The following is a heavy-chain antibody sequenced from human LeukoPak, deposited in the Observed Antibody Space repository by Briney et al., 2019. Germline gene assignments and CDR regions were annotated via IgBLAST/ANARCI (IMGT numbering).Heavy chain of an antibody. CDR3: ARDFTTYYYGSGSSDV. CDR1: GYTFTSYG. CDR2: ISAYNGNT. D-gene: IGHD3-10*01. V-gene: IGHV1-18*01. J-gene: IGHJ6*02. Sequence: ASVKVSCKASGYTFTSYGISWVRQAPGQGLEWMGWISAYNGNTNYAQKFQGRVTMTTDTSTSTAYMELRSLRSDDTAVYYCARDFTTYYYGSGSSDVWGQGTTVTISS.